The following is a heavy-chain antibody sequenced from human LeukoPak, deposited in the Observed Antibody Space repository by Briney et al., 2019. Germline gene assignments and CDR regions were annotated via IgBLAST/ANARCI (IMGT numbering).Heavy chain of an antibody. CDR1: AGSVSSGSYY. D-gene: IGHD1-26*01. CDR2: IYYSGST. CDR3: AREVRIVGASYYYYYGMDV. J-gene: IGHJ6*02. V-gene: IGHV4-61*01. Sequence: SETLSPTCTVSAGSVSSGSYYWSWIRQPPGKGLEWIGYIYYSGSTNYNPSLKSRVTISVDTSKNQFSLKLSSVTAADTAVYYCAREVRIVGASYYYYYGMDVWGRGTTVTVSS.